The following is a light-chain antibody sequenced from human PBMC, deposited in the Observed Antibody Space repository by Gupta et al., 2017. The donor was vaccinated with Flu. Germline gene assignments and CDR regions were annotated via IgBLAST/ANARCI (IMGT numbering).Light chain of an antibody. J-gene: IGKJ5*01. CDR2: DAS. Sequence: ENLMTQSPATLSVSPGERVTLSCRAGQSISKNLAWYQQKPGQAPRLLIFDASTRATGNPARFTGSGYGTEFTLSISSWQPEDFAVYFCQQDEDWPPITFGQGTRLDMK. CDR3: QQDEDWPPIT. CDR1: QSISKN. V-gene: IGKV3-15*01.